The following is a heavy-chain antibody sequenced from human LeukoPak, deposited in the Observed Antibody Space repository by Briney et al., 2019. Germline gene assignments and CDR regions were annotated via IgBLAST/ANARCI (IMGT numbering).Heavy chain of an antibody. V-gene: IGHV4-59*01. J-gene: IGHJ4*02. CDR1: GGSISSYY. D-gene: IGHD3-3*01. Sequence: SETLSLTCTVSGGSISSYYWSWIRQPPGKGLEWIGYIYYSGSTNYNPSLKSRVTISVDTSKNQFSLKLSSVTAADTAVYYCAGYDFWSGYAYFDYWGQGTLATVSP. CDR3: AGYDFWSGYAYFDY. CDR2: IYYSGST.